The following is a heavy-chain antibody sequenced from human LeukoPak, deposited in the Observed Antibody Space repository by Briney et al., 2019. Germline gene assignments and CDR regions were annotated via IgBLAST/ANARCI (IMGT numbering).Heavy chain of an antibody. V-gene: IGHV3-49*03. D-gene: IGHD3-10*01. CDR3: TRDGSGSYPRAPFDY. CDR2: IRSKAYGGTT. CDR1: GFTFSDYA. J-gene: IGHJ4*02. Sequence: PGGSLRLSCTASGFTFSDYAMSWFRQAPGKGLEWVGFIRSKAYGGTTEYAASVKGRFTISRDDSKSIAYLQMNSLKTEDTAVYYCTRDGSGSYPRAPFDYWGQGTLVTVSS.